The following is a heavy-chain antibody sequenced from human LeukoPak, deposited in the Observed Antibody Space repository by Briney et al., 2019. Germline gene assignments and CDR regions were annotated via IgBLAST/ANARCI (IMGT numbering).Heavy chain of an antibody. CDR2: ISWDGGSA. J-gene: IGHJ4*02. V-gene: IGHV3-43*01. D-gene: IGHD7-27*01. CDR3: AKDGGLTGTFKY. CDR1: GFTFDEYT. Sequence: GGSLRLSCAASGFTFDEYTMHWVRQAPGKGLEWVSLISWDGGSAYYADSVKGRFTISRDNSKNSLYLQMNSLRSEDTALYYCAKDGGLTGTFKYWGQGTLVTVSS.